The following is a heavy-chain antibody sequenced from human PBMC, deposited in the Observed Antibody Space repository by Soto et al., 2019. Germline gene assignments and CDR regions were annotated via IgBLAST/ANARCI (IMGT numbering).Heavy chain of an antibody. J-gene: IGHJ4*02. CDR2: INPSGGST. D-gene: IGHD6-6*01. V-gene: IGHV1-46*01. Sequence: WASVKVSCKASGYTFTTYYMYWVRQAPGQGLEWMGIINPSGGSTSFAQKFQGRVTMTRDTSTSTVYMELISLTSEDTAVYYCARDVGMASRPYLDYWGQGTLVTVS. CDR1: GYTFTTYY. CDR3: ARDVGMASRPYLDY.